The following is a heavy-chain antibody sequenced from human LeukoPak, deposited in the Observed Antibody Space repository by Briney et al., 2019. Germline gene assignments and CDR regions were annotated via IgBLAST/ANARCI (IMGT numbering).Heavy chain of an antibody. D-gene: IGHD6-6*01. CDR2: IYYSGST. CDR3: ARKYPDHWFDP. Sequence: SETLSLTCTVSGGSISSSSYYWGWIRQPPGKGLEWIGSIYYSGSTYYNPSLKSRVTISVDTSKNQFSLKLSSVTAADTAVYYCARKYPDHWFDPWGQGTLVTVSS. CDR1: GGSISSSSYY. V-gene: IGHV4-39*01. J-gene: IGHJ5*02.